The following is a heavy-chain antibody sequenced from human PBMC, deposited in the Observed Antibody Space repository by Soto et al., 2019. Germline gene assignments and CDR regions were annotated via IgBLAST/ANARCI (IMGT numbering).Heavy chain of an antibody. CDR2: IYYSGST. V-gene: IGHV4-59*01. D-gene: IGHD3-10*01. CDR3: ARYSYGSDYYCDY. J-gene: IGHJ4*02. CDR1: GGSIKSYY. Sequence: SETLSLTCTVSGGSIKSYYWSWIRQPPGKGLEWIGSIYYSGSTNSSPSLKSRVTMSVDTSKNQFSLKLSAVIAADTAMYYCARYSYGSDYYCDYWGQGTLVTVSS.